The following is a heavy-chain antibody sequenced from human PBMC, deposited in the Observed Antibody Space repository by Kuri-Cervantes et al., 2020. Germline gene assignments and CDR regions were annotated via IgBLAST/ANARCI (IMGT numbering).Heavy chain of an antibody. D-gene: IGHD3-10*01. CDR1: GFTFSSYG. J-gene: IGHJ6*03. V-gene: IGHV3-33*01. Sequence: GESLKISCAASGFTFSSYGMHWVRQAPGKGLEWVAVIWYDGSNKYYADSVKGRFTISRDNAKNSLYVQMNSLRVEDTALYHCARASGSGSSGSGYYYYMDVWGKGTTVTVSS. CDR3: ARASGSGSSGSGYYYYMDV. CDR2: IWYDGSNK.